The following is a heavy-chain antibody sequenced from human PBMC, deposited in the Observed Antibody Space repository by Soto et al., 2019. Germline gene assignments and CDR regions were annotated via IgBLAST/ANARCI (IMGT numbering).Heavy chain of an antibody. J-gene: IGHJ4*02. CDR3: ARESEDLTSNFDY. CDR1: GFTFTRYS. CDR2: ISSTTNYI. Sequence: EVQLVESGGGLVKPGGSLRLACAASGFTFTRYSMNWVRQAPGKGLEWGSSISSTTNYIYYGVSMKGRFTISRDNAKNSLYLEMNSLRAEDTAVYYCARESEDLTSNFDYWGQGTLVTVSS. V-gene: IGHV3-21*06.